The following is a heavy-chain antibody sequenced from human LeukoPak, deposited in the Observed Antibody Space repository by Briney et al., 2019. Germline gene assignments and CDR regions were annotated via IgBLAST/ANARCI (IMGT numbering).Heavy chain of an antibody. CDR2: ISGSGGST. V-gene: IGHV3-23*01. CDR3: ARAISSGWDYYYMDV. CDR1: GFTFSSYA. D-gene: IGHD6-19*01. Sequence: GGSLRLSCAASGFTFSSYAMSWVRQAPGKGLEWVSAISGSGGSTYYADSVKGRFTMSRDNSKNTLYLQMNSLRTEDTAVYYCARAISSGWDYYYMDVWGKGTTVTISS. J-gene: IGHJ6*03.